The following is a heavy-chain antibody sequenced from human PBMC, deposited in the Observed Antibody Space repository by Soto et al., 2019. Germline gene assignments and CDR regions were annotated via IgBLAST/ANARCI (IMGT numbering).Heavy chain of an antibody. J-gene: IGHJ3*02. D-gene: IGHD3-10*01. CDR1: GFTFSDYY. CDR2: ISSSSSYT. CDR3: ARDLAYYGSGIMGGDAFDI. V-gene: IGHV3-11*05. Sequence: PGGSLRLSCAASGFTFSDYYMSWIRQAPGKGLEWVSYISSSSSYTNYADSVKGRFTISRDNAKNSLYLQMNSLRAEDTAVYYCARDLAYYGSGIMGGDAFDIWGQGTMVTVSS.